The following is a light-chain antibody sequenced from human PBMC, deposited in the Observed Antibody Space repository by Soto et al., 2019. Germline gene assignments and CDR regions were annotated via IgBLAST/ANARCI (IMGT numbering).Light chain of an antibody. CDR3: QQYGRSPFVHT. J-gene: IGKJ2*01. CDR1: QSVSNNF. CDR2: GAS. V-gene: IGKV3-20*01. Sequence: EIVLTQSPGTLSLSPGETATLSCGASQSVSNNFLAWYQQKPGQAPRLLIYGASNRATGIPDRFSGSGSGTDFTLTITRLEAEDSAVYYCQQYGRSPFVHTFGQGTKLAIK.